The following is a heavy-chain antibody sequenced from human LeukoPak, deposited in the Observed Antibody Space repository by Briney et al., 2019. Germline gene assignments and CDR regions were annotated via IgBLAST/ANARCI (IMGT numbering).Heavy chain of an antibody. CDR3: AKYLTAKGPPYALEV. Sequence: AGGSLRLSCAASEFTLTNAWMSWVRQAPGKGLEWVSGISDSGDRTFYAHSVRGRFTISRDNSKNTLYLQMNSLRAEDTAMYFCAKYLTAKGPPYALEVWGQGTTVTVSS. V-gene: IGHV3-23*01. J-gene: IGHJ6*02. CDR2: ISDSGDRT. D-gene: IGHD1-14*01. CDR1: EFTLTNAW.